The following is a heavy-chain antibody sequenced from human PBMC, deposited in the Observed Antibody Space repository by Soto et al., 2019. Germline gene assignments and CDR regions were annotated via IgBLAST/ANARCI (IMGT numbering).Heavy chain of an antibody. CDR3: ARGYCSGGSCCRDSYYYGMDV. D-gene: IGHD2-15*01. J-gene: IGHJ6*02. CDR1: GYPFTSYA. Sequence: GSVKVSCQASGYPFTSYAMHWVRQAPGQRLEWMGWINAGNGNTKYSQKFQGRVTITRDTSASTAYMELSSLRSEDTAVYYCARGYCSGGSCCRDSYYYGMDVWGQGTTVTVSS. V-gene: IGHV1-3*01. CDR2: INAGNGNT.